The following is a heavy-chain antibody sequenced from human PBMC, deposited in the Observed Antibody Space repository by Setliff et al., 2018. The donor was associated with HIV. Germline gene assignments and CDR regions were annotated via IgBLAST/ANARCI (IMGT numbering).Heavy chain of an antibody. D-gene: IGHD2-2*01. V-gene: IGHV1-69*05. J-gene: IGHJ4*02. Sequence: SVKVSCKAAGGTFNSYILSWVRQAPGQGLEWTGGIIPSFGTVTYAQKFQGRVTITTDESMTTVYMELGSLRSEDTAVYYCARVRRGCSSHSCPLENWGQGTLVTVSS. CDR2: IIPSFGTV. CDR1: GGTFNSYI. CDR3: ARVRRGCSSHSCPLEN.